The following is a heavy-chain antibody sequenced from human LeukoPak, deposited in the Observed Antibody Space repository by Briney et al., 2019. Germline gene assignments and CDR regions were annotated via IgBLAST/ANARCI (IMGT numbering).Heavy chain of an antibody. CDR2: ISSGSSSV. D-gene: IGHD5-12*01. V-gene: IGHV3-48*04. CDR3: ARPVDYNAGDY. CDR1: GFTFSAYT. J-gene: IGHJ4*02. Sequence: GGSLRVSCSASGFTFSAYTMNWLRQAPGRGLEGVSYISSGSSSVYYADSVKGRFTISRDNAKNSLYLQMNSLRAEDTAVYYCARPVDYNAGDYWGQGTLVTVSS.